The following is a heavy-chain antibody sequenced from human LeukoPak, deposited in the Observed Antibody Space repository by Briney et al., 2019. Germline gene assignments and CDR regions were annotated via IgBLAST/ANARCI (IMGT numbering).Heavy chain of an antibody. CDR2: MNPNNGNT. Sequence: GASVKVSCKASRYTFTSYDINWVRQATGQGLEWMGWMNPNNGNTGYAQKFQGRVTMTRSTSISTAYMELSSLRSEDTAVYYCARLASSSWPLYYYYGMDVWGQGTTVTVSS. D-gene: IGHD6-13*01. CDR3: ARLASSSWPLYYYYGMDV. V-gene: IGHV1-8*01. J-gene: IGHJ6*02. CDR1: RYTFTSYD.